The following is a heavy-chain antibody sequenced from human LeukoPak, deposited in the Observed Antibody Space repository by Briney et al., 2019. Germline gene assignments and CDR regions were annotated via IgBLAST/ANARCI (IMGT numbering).Heavy chain of an antibody. J-gene: IGHJ6*04. D-gene: IGHD3-10*02. Sequence: PGGSLRLSCAASGFTYSNHYMIWVRQAPGKGLVGVLYISSGGNTIHHLAPGRGRLTSTQVNAKNSLYLQMNSLRAEDTAVYYCAELGITMNGGVWGKGTTVTISS. CDR3: AELGITMNGGV. V-gene: IGHV3-48*03. CDR2: ISSGGNTI. CDR1: GFTYSNHY.